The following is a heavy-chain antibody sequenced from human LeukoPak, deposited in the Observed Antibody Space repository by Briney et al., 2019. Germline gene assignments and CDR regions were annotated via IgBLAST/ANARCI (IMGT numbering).Heavy chain of an antibody. Sequence: SGGSLRLSCAASGFIFSSYAMCWVRQAPGKRLEWVSGISGSGDTPYYADSVKGRFIISRDNSKSTLYLQMNSLRAEDTALYYCARILGSYWTPGYDYWGQGTLVTVSS. V-gene: IGHV3-23*01. CDR2: ISGSGDTP. CDR1: GFIFSSYA. CDR3: ARILGSYWTPGYDY. D-gene: IGHD1-26*01. J-gene: IGHJ4*02.